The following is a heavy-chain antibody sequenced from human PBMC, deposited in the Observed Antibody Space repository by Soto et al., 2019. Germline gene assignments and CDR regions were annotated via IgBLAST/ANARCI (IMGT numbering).Heavy chain of an antibody. CDR2: ISSSSSYI. D-gene: IGHD3-10*01. CDR1: TFSSYS. V-gene: IGHV3-21*01. Sequence: TFSSYSMNGVRHAPGKGLEWVSSISSSSSYIYYADSVKGRFTISRDNAKNSLYLQMNSLRAEDTAGYYCARVSKSGSYYMVSYYSYYIDVWGKGTTVTVSS. J-gene: IGHJ6*03. CDR3: ARVSKSGSYYMVSYYSYYIDV.